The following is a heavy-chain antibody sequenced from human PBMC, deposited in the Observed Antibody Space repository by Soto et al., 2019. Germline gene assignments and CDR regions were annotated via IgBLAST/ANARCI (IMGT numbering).Heavy chain of an antibody. V-gene: IGHV1-3*01. J-gene: IGHJ6*02. CDR2: INAGNGNT. CDR1: GYTFTNSA. Sequence: ASLKVSCKASGYTFTNSAMHWVRQAPGQRLEWMGWINAGNGNTKYSQKFQGRVTITRDTSASTAYMELSSLRSEDTAVYYCGALMAGGHYYGMDVWGQGTTVTVSS. D-gene: IGHD6-19*01. CDR3: GALMAGGHYYGMDV.